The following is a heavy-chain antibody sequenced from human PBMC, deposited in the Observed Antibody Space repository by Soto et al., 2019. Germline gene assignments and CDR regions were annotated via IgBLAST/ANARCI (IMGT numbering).Heavy chain of an antibody. V-gene: IGHV3-23*01. CDR2: LRSSGGTT. CDR1: GFTFSNYA. Sequence: GSLRLSCAASGFTFSNYAMTWVRHAQGKVLVWASGLRSSGGTTYYADSVKGGFTISRDNSKNTLDLQMNSLRDEDTALYYCAKTTENRDGMDVWGQGTTVTVSS. J-gene: IGHJ6*02. CDR3: AKTTENRDGMDV. D-gene: IGHD1-1*01.